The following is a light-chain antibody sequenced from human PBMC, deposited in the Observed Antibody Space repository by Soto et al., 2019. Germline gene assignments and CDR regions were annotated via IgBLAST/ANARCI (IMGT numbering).Light chain of an antibody. J-gene: IGKJ1*01. Sequence: ILMTHSPATLSVSPGERATLSCRASQSVSSNLAWYQQKPGQAPRLLIYDASKRATGIPARFSGSGFGTDFTLTISSLEPEDFAVYYCQQRSKWRTFGQGTKVDIK. V-gene: IGKV3-11*01. CDR3: QQRSKWRT. CDR2: DAS. CDR1: QSVSSN.